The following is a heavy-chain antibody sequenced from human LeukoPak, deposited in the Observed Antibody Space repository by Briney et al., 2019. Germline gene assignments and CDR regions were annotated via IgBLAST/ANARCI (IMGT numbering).Heavy chain of an antibody. D-gene: IGHD3-22*01. J-gene: IGHJ4*02. CDR1: GYTLTELS. V-gene: IGHV1-69*06. CDR3: ARDQDTYYYDSSGYRY. CDR2: IIPIFGTA. Sequence: SVKVSCKVSGYTLTELSMHWVRQAPGQGLEWMGRIIPIFGTANYAQKFQGRVTITADKSTSTAYMELSSLRSEDTAVYYCARDQDTYYYDSSGYRYWGQGTLVTVSS.